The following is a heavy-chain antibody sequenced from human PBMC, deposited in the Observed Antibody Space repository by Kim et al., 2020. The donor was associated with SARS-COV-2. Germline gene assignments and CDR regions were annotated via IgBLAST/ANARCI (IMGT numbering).Heavy chain of an antibody. J-gene: IGHJ4*02. CDR2: ISYDGSNK. CDR3: ASTRSYYYDRNDY. V-gene: IGHV3-30-3*01. Sequence: GGSLRLSCAASGFTFSSYAMHWVRQAPGKGLEWVAVISYDGSNKYYADSVKGRFTISRDNSKNTLYLQMNSLRAEDTAVYYCASTRSYYYDRNDYWGQGTLVTVSS. CDR1: GFTFSSYA. D-gene: IGHD3-22*01.